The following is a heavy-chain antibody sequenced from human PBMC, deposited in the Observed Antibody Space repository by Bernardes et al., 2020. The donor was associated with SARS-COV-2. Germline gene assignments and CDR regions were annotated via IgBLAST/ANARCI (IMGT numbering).Heavy chain of an antibody. J-gene: IGHJ4*02. D-gene: IGHD2-15*01. CDR1: GFTFNNYA. V-gene: IGHV3-23*01. Sequence: GGSLRLSCEASGFTFNNYAMNWVRQAPGKGLEWVSVISGSGGTTYYADSVKGRFTISRDNSKNTLYLQMNSLKAEDTAVYFCAKEQVLSFLRRYYLDYWGRGILVTVSS. CDR2: ISGSGGTT. CDR3: AKEQVLSFLRRYYLDY.